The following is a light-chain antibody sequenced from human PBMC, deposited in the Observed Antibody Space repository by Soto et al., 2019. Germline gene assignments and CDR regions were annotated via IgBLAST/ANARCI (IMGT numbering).Light chain of an antibody. CDR1: SSDIGAYIY. CDR2: EVS. J-gene: IGLJ1*01. V-gene: IGLV2-8*01. Sequence: QTVVTQPPSASGSPGQSVTISCTGTSSDIGAYIYVSRYQQHPGKAPKLMISEVSRRPSGVPERFSGSKSGNTASLTVSGLQADDEAHYYCSSCAGSNNFVFGTGTKVTVL. CDR3: SSCAGSNNFV.